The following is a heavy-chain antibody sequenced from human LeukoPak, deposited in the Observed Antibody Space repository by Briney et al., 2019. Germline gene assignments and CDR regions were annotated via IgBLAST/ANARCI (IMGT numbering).Heavy chain of an antibody. D-gene: IGHD2-2*01. CDR3: AREILVPAANFPRVWWFDP. CDR2: INPRGGST. V-gene: IGHV1-46*01. Sequence: GASVKVSCKASGYTFTSYYMHWVRQAPGQGLEWMGVINPRGGSTSYAQKFQGRVTMTRDMSTSTVYMELSSLRSEDTAVYYCAREILVPAANFPRVWWFDPWGQGTLVTVSS. J-gene: IGHJ5*02. CDR1: GYTFTSYY.